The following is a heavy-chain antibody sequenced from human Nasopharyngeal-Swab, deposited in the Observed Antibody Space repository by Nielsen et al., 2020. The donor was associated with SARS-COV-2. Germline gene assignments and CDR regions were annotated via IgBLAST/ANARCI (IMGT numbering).Heavy chain of an antibody. D-gene: IGHD2/OR15-2a*01. CDR2: LSCSGDISGSGGST. CDR1: GSSFRTYG. Sequence: GGSLRLSCVASGSSFRTYGMSWVRQAPGKGLEWVAALSCSGDISGSGGSTYYADSVKGRFTISRDNSKNTLSLQMNSLRAEDTAVYYCAKDLRGPYFFWGQGTLVTVSS. J-gene: IGHJ4*02. CDR3: AKDLRGPYFF. V-gene: IGHV3-23*01.